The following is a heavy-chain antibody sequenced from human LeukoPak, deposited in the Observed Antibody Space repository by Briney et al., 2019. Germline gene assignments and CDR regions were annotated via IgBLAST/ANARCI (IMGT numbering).Heavy chain of an antibody. CDR2: VSGSGRNT. V-gene: IGHV3-23*01. J-gene: IGHJ4*02. Sequence: EWVSSVSGSGRNTFYADSVKGRFTISRDNSKNTLYLQMNSLRAEDTAVYYCAKVLAYYFDYWGQGTLVTVSS. CDR3: AKVLAYYFDY.